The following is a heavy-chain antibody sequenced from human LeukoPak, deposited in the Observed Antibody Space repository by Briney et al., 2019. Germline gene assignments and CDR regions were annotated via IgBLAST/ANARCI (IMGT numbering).Heavy chain of an antibody. V-gene: IGHV4-59*08. J-gene: IGHJ4*02. CDR3: ARVLGYCSSTSCFGYFDY. Sequence: SETLSLTCTVSGGSISSYYWSWIRQPPGKGLEWVGYIYYSGSTNYNPSLKSRVTTSVDTSKNQLSLKLSSVTAADTAVYYCARVLGYCSSTSCFGYFDYWGQGTLVTVSS. D-gene: IGHD2-2*01. CDR1: GGSISSYY. CDR2: IYYSGST.